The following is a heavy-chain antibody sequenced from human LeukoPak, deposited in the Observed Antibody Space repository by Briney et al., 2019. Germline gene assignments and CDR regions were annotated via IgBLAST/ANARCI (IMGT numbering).Heavy chain of an antibody. J-gene: IGHJ3*02. CDR3: ARDRYSSGNDAFDI. Sequence: GGSLRLSCAASGFTFSSYAMHWGRQAPGKGLEWVAVISYDGSNKYYADSVKGRFTISRDNSKNTLYLQMNSLRAEDTAVYYCARDRYSSGNDAFDIWGQGTMVTVSS. CDR2: ISYDGSNK. V-gene: IGHV3-30-3*01. CDR1: GFTFSSYA. D-gene: IGHD6-19*01.